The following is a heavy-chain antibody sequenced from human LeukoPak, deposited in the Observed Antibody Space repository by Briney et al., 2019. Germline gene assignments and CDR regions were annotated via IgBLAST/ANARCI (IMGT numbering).Heavy chain of an antibody. V-gene: IGHV3-21*01. CDR2: ISSSSSYI. CDR3: ARDCSGGSCYDY. D-gene: IGHD2-15*01. J-gene: IGHJ4*02. Sequence: GGSLRLSCAASGFTFSSYSMNWVRQAPGKGLEWVSSISSSSSYIYYADSVKGRFTISRDNAKNSLYLQMNSLRAEDTAVYYCARDCSGGSCYDYWGQGTLVTVSS. CDR1: GFTFSSYS.